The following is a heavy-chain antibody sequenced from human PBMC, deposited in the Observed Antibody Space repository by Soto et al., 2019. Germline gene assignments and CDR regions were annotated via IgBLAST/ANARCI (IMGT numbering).Heavy chain of an antibody. CDR2: ISRSSYI. Sequence: EVQLVESGGGLVKPGGSLRLSCAASGFTFSSYSMNWVRQAPGKGLEWVSSISRSSYIYYADSVKGRFTISSDNAKNALYLQMNSLRDEDTAVYYCARVGYSGSYHFDYWGQGTLVTVSS. CDR3: ARVGYSGSYHFDY. D-gene: IGHD1-26*01. V-gene: IGHV3-21*01. J-gene: IGHJ4*02. CDR1: GFTFSSYS.